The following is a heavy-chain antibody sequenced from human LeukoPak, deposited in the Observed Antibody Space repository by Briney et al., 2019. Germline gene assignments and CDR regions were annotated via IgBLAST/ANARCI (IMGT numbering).Heavy chain of an antibody. Sequence: ASVNVSCKASGYTFTVYYMHWVRQAPGQGLEWMGWINPNSGGTNYAQKFQGRVTMTRDTSISTAYMELSRLRSDDTAVYYCAREGGDGYNYFDYWGQGTLVTVSS. CDR3: AREGGDGYNYFDY. D-gene: IGHD5-24*01. J-gene: IGHJ4*02. CDR2: INPNSGGT. V-gene: IGHV1-2*02. CDR1: GYTFTVYY.